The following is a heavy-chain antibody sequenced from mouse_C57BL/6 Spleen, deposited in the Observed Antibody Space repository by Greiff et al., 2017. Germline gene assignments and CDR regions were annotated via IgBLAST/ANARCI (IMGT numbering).Heavy chain of an antibody. CDR3: ERTGDSNHWYCDV. V-gene: IGHV5-17*01. J-gene: IGHJ1*03. CDR2: ISSGSSTI. Sequence: EVQGVESGGGLVKPGGSLKLSCAASGFTFSDYGMHWVRQAPEKGLEWVAYISSGSSTIYYADTVKGRFTISRDNAKNTLFLQMTSLRSEDTAMXYCERTGDSNHWYCDVWGTGTTVTVSS. D-gene: IGHD2-5*01. CDR1: GFTFSDYG.